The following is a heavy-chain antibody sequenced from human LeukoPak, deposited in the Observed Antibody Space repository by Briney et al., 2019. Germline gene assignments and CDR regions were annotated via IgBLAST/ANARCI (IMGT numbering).Heavy chain of an antibody. J-gene: IGHJ4*02. CDR3: ARGGLVRSPRGYFDF. D-gene: IGHD1-26*01. Sequence: SQTLSLTCAISGDSVSSNTGGWNWIRQSPSRGLEWLGRTYYRSKWYYDYAVSVKSRISINPDTSKNQFSLQLNSVTPDDTAVYYCARGGLVRSPRGYFDFWGQGTLVTVSS. V-gene: IGHV6-1*01. CDR2: TYYRSKWYY. CDR1: GDSVSSNTGG.